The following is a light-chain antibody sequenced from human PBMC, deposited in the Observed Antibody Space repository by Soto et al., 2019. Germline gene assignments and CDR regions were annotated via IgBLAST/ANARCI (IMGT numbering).Light chain of an antibody. Sequence: EIVLTQSPGTLSLSPGERATLSCRASQSVGSTYLAWYQQKPGQAPRLLIFGASSRATGIPDRFSGSGSGTDFTLTISRLEPEDFAVFYCQQRNNWPPGITFGQGTRLEIK. CDR1: QSVGSTY. CDR3: QQRNNWPPGIT. V-gene: IGKV3D-20*02. CDR2: GAS. J-gene: IGKJ5*01.